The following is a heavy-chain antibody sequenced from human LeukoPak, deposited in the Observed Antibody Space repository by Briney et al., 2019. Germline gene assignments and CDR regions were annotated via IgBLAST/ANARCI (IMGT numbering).Heavy chain of an antibody. Sequence: PSETLSLTCTVSGGSISNNDYYWGWIRQPPGKGLEWIGSIYYSGSTYYNPSLKSRVTISVDTSKNQFSLKLSSVTAADTAVYYCARRGAGSIAALARGFDPWGQGTLVTVSS. D-gene: IGHD6-6*01. J-gene: IGHJ5*02. CDR1: GGSISNNDYY. CDR2: IYYSGST. CDR3: ARRGAGSIAALARGFDP. V-gene: IGHV4-39*07.